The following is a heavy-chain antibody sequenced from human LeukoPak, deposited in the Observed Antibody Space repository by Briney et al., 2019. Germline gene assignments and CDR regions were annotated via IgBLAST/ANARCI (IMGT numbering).Heavy chain of an antibody. CDR3: ATSDDAAGTS. J-gene: IGHJ5*02. CDR1: GFRFRTFW. V-gene: IGHV3-7*01. CDR2: INQNGGVK. Sequence: GGSLRLSCAASGFRFRTFWMSWVRQAQGKGLDWVANINQNGGVKHYADSVKGRFTISRDNAKNSLYLQMTSLRADDTAVYYCATSDDAAGTSWGQGTLVTVSS. D-gene: IGHD6-25*01.